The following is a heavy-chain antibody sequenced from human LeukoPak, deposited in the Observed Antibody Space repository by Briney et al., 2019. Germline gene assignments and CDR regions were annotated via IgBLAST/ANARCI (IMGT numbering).Heavy chain of an antibody. CDR2: IKQDGSEN. J-gene: IGHJ4*02. CDR1: GFTSSRYW. CDR3: ARDTVVVVSATPLFDY. V-gene: IGHV3-7*05. Sequence: PGGSLRLSCAASGFTSSRYWMSWVRQAPGRGLEWVANIKQDGSENDYVDSVEGRFTISRDNAKNTLYLQMNSLRAEDTAVFYCARDTVVVVSATPLFDYWGQGTLVTTAS. D-gene: IGHD2-15*01.